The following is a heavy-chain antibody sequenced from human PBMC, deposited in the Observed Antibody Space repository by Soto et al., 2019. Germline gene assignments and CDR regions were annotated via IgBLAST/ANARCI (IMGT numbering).Heavy chain of an antibody. CDR3: ARVDTAMAPFDY. V-gene: IGHV4-38-2*01. CDR1: GYSISSGYY. D-gene: IGHD5-18*01. CDR2: IYHYGAT. Sequence: SETLSLTCGVSGYSISSGYYWGWIRQPPGKGLEWIGSIYHYGATYHNSALKSRATISVDASKNQISLKLTSVTATDTAVYFCARVDTAMAPFDYWGQGTVVTVYS. J-gene: IGHJ4*02.